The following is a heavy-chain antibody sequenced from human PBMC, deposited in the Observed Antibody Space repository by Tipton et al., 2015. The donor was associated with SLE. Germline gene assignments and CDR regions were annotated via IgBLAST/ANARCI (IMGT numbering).Heavy chain of an antibody. Sequence: SLRLSCAASGFTVSSNYMSWVRQAPGKGLEWVSIIYSDGSTYYGDSVKGRFTISRDNAKNSLFLQMNSLRAEDTAVYYCARAALRYFDWLPTYYYGMDVWGQGTTVTVSS. CDR1: GFTVSSNY. CDR2: IYSDGST. V-gene: IGHV3-53*05. D-gene: IGHD3-9*01. J-gene: IGHJ6*02. CDR3: ARAALRYFDWLPTYYYGMDV.